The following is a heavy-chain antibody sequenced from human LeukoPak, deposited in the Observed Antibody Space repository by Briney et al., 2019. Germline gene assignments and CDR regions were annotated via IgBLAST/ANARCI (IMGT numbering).Heavy chain of an antibody. CDR2: IYYSGST. Sequence: PSETLSLTCTVSGDSISRSTYYWAWIRQPPGKGLEWIGYIYYSGSTNYNPSLKSRVTISVDTSKNQFSLKLSSVTAADTAVYYCARGSSGWYPLFDYWGQGTLVTVSS. CDR3: ARGSSGWYPLFDY. J-gene: IGHJ4*02. CDR1: GDSISRSTYY. V-gene: IGHV4-61*05. D-gene: IGHD6-19*01.